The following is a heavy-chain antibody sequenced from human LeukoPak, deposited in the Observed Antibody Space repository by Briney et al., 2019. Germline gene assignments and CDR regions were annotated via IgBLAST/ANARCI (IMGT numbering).Heavy chain of an antibody. J-gene: IGHJ4*02. CDR1: GGSISSYY. Sequence: SETLSLTCTVSGGSISSYYWSWIRQPAGKGLEWIGRIYTSGSTNYNPSLKRRVTMSVDTSKNQFSLKLSSVTAADTAVYYCARGTPKYCSSTSCPTPPFDYWGQGTLVTVSS. V-gene: IGHV4-4*07. CDR2: IYTSGST. D-gene: IGHD2-2*01. CDR3: ARGTPKYCSSTSCPTPPFDY.